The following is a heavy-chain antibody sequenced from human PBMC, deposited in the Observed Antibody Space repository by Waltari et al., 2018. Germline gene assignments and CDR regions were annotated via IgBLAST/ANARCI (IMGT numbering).Heavy chain of an antibody. CDR2: INHSGST. Sequence: QVQLQQWGAGLLKPSETLSLTCAVYGGSFSGYYWSWIRQPPGKGLEWIGEINHSGSTNYNPSLKSRVTISVDTSKNQFSLKLSSVTAADTAVYYCAREPHITGTTQAFDIWGQGTMVTVSS. CDR1: GGSFSGYY. J-gene: IGHJ3*02. D-gene: IGHD1-7*01. CDR3: AREPHITGTTQAFDI. V-gene: IGHV4-34*01.